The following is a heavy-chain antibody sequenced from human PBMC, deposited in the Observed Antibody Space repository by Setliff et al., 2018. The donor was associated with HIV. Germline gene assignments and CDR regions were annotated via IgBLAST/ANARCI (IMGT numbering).Heavy chain of an antibody. D-gene: IGHD2-2*02. CDR2: FYYTGST. Sequence: LETLSLTCTVSAASIRSHYWSWIRQSPGKGLEWIGNFYYTGSTDYNPSFKSRVTISLDKSNNQISLNLSSATAADTAVYYCARHTVFVRYFDHWGQGMLVTVSS. V-gene: IGHV4-59*11. J-gene: IGHJ4*02. CDR3: ARHTVFVRYFDH. CDR1: AASIRSHY.